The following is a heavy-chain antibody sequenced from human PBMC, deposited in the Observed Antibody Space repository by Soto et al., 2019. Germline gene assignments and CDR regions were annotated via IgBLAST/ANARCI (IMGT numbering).Heavy chain of an antibody. CDR1: GGSISSGGYY. V-gene: IGHV4-31*03. Sequence: PSETLSLTCTVSGGSISSGGYYWSWIRQHPGKGLEWIGYIYYSGSTYYNPSLKSRVTISVDTSKNQFSLKLSSVTAADTAVYYCARAYGSGQNNWFDPWGQGTLVTVSS. J-gene: IGHJ5*02. D-gene: IGHD3-10*01. CDR3: ARAYGSGQNNWFDP. CDR2: IYYSGST.